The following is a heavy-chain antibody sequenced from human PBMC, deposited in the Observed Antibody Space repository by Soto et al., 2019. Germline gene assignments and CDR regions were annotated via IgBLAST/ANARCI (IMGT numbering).Heavy chain of an antibody. Sequence: ASVKVSCKASGYSFTSLDINWVRQTAGQGLEWMGWMQPSTGGTGYAQKFQGRVTMTRDTSINTAYMELTTLTSDDTAFYYCARGVSAGVDYWGQGTLVTVSS. CDR1: GYSFTSLD. CDR2: MQPSTGGT. D-gene: IGHD1-26*01. V-gene: IGHV1-8*02. CDR3: ARGVSAGVDY. J-gene: IGHJ4*02.